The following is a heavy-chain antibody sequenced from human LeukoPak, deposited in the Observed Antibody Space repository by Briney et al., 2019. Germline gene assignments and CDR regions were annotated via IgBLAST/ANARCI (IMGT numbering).Heavy chain of an antibody. CDR2: IYYSGST. Sequence: SETLSLTCTVSGGSFSSYYWSWIRQPPGKGLEWIGYIYYSGSTNYNPSLNSRVTISVDTSNNQLSLKLSSVTTPDTSVYYCARDWDGVQLGSFDISGHGTMVTASS. D-gene: IGHD5-18*01. J-gene: IGHJ3*02. CDR1: GGSFSSYY. V-gene: IGHV4-59*01. CDR3: ARDWDGVQLGSFDI.